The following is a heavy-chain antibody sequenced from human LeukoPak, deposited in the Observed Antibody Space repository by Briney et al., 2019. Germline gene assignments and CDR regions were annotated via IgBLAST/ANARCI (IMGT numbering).Heavy chain of an antibody. J-gene: IGHJ6*03. CDR1: GGSISSSSYC. CDR3: ARRGTVVTRYYYYMDV. CDR2: IYYSGST. D-gene: IGHD4-23*01. V-gene: IGHV4-39*07. Sequence: PSETLSLTCTVSGGSISSSSYCWGWIRQPPGKGREWIGSIYYSGSTYYNPSLKSRVTISVDTSKTQFSLKLSSVTAADTAVYYCARRGTVVTRYYYYMDVWGKGPTVIVSS.